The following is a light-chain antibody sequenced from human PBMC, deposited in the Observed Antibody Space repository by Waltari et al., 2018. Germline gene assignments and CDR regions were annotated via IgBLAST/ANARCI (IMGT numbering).Light chain of an antibody. J-gene: IGKJ1*01. CDR2: KVS. CDR1: RSLVHSDGNTY. CDR3: MQSIHWPWT. Sequence: DVVMTQSPLSLPVSLGQPASISCRSSRSLVHSDGNTYLNWFQQRPGQSPRRLIYKVSNRDSGVPDRCSGSGSGADFTLKISRVEAEDVGIYYCMQSIHWPWTFGQGTKVEIK. V-gene: IGKV2-30*02.